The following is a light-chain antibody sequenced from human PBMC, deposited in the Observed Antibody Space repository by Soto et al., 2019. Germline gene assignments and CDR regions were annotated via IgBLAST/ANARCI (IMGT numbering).Light chain of an antibody. CDR1: SSDVGGYNY. CDR3: TSFAGSGTYV. Sequence: QSALTQPASVSGSPGQSIAISCTGTSSDVGGYNYVSWYQQYPGKAPKLIVFDVTNRPSGVSGRFSGSKSGSTASLTISGLQADDEADYCCTSFAGSGTYVFGTGTKVTVL. CDR2: DVT. J-gene: IGLJ1*01. V-gene: IGLV2-14*01.